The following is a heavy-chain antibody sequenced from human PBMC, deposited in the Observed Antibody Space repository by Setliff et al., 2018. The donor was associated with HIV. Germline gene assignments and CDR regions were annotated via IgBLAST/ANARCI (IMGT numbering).Heavy chain of an antibody. CDR3: ARGSSETDYYYYYMDV. CDR1: GFNFSDDY. V-gene: IGHV3-11*06. D-gene: IGHD2-2*01. J-gene: IGHJ6*03. Sequence: GGSLRLSCVVSGFNFSDDYMSWIRQAPGKGLEWVSYISSSGSFTNYADSVKGRFTISRDNAKNTLYLQMNSLRAEYTAVYYCARGSSETDYYYYYMDVWGKGTTVTVSS. CDR2: ISSSGSFT.